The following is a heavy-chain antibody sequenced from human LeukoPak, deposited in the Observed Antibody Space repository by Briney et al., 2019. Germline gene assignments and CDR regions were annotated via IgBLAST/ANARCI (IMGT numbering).Heavy chain of an antibody. D-gene: IGHD1-14*01. CDR3: ATTLGTPGF. CDR2: ITSDSSAM. CDR1: GFTFSSYV. V-gene: IGHV3-48*02. Sequence: GGSLRLSCAASGFTFSSYVMSWVRQAPGKGLEWVSYITSDSSAMYYADSVRGRFTISRDNAKNSVYLQMNSLRDEDTAVYYCATTLGTPGFWGQGTLVTVSS. J-gene: IGHJ4*02.